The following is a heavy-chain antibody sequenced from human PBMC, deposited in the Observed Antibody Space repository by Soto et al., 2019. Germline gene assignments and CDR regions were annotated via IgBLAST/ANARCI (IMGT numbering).Heavy chain of an antibody. CDR2: IYYSGST. Sequence: SETLSLTCTVSGGSISSGDYYWSWIRQPPGKGLEWIAYIYYSGSTYYNPSFKSRLAMAVDTTKNQFSLQLTSVTAADTAVYFCAREDDGGDRDYYGLDVWGQGTTVTVSS. J-gene: IGHJ6*02. D-gene: IGHD2-21*02. CDR3: AREDDGGDRDYYGLDV. CDR1: GGSISSGDYY. V-gene: IGHV4-30-4*01.